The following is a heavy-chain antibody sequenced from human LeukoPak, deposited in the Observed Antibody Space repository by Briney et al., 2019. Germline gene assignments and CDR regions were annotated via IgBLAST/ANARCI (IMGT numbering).Heavy chain of an antibody. D-gene: IGHD3-3*02. CDR2: IYYSGST. CDR1: GGSISSYY. Sequence: KPSETLSLTCTVSGGSISSYYWSWLRQPPGKGLEWIGYIYYSGSTNYNPSLKSRVTISVDTSKNQFSLKLSSVTAADTAVYYCARGLRSFYYYYMDVWGKGTTVTVSS. V-gene: IGHV4-59*01. J-gene: IGHJ6*03. CDR3: ARGLRSFYYYYMDV.